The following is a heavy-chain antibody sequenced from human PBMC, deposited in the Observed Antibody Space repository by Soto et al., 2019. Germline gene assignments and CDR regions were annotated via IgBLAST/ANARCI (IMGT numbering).Heavy chain of an antibody. CDR1: GYTFTSYG. Sequence: ASVKVSCKASGYTFTSYGISWVRQAPGQGLEWMGWIGAYNGNTNYAQKLQGRVTMTTDTSTSTAYMELRSLRSDDTAVYYCARADLRYSGYDRFLTFDYWGQGTLVTVSS. V-gene: IGHV1-18*04. CDR3: ARADLRYSGYDRFLTFDY. J-gene: IGHJ4*02. CDR2: IGAYNGNT. D-gene: IGHD5-12*01.